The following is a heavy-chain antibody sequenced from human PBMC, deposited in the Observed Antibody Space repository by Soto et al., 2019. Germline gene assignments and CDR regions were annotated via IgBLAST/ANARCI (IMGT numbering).Heavy chain of an antibody. Sequence: SETMSLTCTVSGGSISSGGYYWSWIRQHPGKGLEWIGYIYYSGSTYYNPSLKSRVTISVDTSKNQFSLKLSSVTAADTAVYYCARSLVDTAMVGSVVENWFDPWGQGTLVTVSS. D-gene: IGHD5-18*01. CDR3: ARSLVDTAMVGSVVENWFDP. V-gene: IGHV4-31*03. CDR1: GGSISSGGYY. J-gene: IGHJ5*02. CDR2: IYYSGST.